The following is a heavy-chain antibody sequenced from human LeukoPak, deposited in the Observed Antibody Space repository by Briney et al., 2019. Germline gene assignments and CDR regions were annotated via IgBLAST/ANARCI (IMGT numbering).Heavy chain of an antibody. Sequence: GASVTVSCKASGGTFSSYAISWVRQAPGQGLEWMGGIIPIFGTANYAQKFQGRVTITADESTSTAYMELSSLRSEDTAVYYCASAYCSGGSCYFDYWGQGTLVTVSS. CDR1: GGTFSSYA. CDR3: ASAYCSGGSCYFDY. J-gene: IGHJ4*02. V-gene: IGHV1-69*13. D-gene: IGHD2-15*01. CDR2: IIPIFGTA.